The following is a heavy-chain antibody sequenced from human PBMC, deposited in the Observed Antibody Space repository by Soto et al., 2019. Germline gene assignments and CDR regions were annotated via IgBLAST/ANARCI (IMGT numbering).Heavy chain of an antibody. CDR1: GGSISSYY. CDR3: ARDNSWDGEYNWFDP. D-gene: IGHD3-10*01. J-gene: IGHJ5*02. CDR2: IYYTGSS. Sequence: QVQLQESGPGLVKPSETLSLTCTVSGGSISSYYWSWIRQPPGKGLEWIGYIYYTGSSNYNPSLKTRVTISGDTSKNQFSLKLSSVTAADTAVYYCARDNSWDGEYNWFDPWGQGTLVTVSS. V-gene: IGHV4-59*01.